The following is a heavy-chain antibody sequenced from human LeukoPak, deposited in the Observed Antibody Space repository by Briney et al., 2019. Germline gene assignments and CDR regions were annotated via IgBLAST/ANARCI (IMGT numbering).Heavy chain of an antibody. V-gene: IGHV3-53*05. CDR3: AKDLDDIVVVPAARGVIGAPDY. CDR2: IYSGGNT. J-gene: IGHJ4*02. D-gene: IGHD2-2*01. Sequence: PGGSLRLSCTVSGFTVSSNSWSWVRQAPGKGLEWVSFIYSGGNTHYSDSVKGRFTIPRDNSKNTLYLQMNSLRAEDTAVYYCAKDLDDIVVVPAARGVIGAPDYWGQGTLVTVSS. CDR1: GFTVSSNS.